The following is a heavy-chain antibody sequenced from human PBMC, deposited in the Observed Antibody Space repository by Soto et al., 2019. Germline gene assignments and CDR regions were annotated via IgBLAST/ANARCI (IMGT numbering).Heavy chain of an antibody. CDR2: ISSSSSTI. Sequence: PGGSLRLSCTASGFTFSNYNMNWVRQAPGKGLEWVSYISSSSSTIYYADSVKGRFTISRDNAKNSLYLQMNSLRDEDTAVYYCARLGPLPTDDFGVVIPLVTIWGQGTLVTVSS. CDR1: GFTFSNYN. J-gene: IGHJ4*02. D-gene: IGHD3-3*01. CDR3: ARLGPLPTDDFGVVIPLVTI. V-gene: IGHV3-48*02.